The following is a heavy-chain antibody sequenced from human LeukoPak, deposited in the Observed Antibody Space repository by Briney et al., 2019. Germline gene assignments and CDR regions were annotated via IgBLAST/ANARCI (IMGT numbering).Heavy chain of an antibody. V-gene: IGHV3-48*03. CDR1: GFTLNYYE. J-gene: IGHJ4*02. CDR3: AREFWDSSGYYPFDX. Sequence: GGSLRLSCAVSGFTLNYYEMNWVRQAPGKALEWVSYLSGPGTTYYADYVKGRFKVSRDTAKNSLYLEMNNLRGEDTAIYYCAREFWDSSGYYPFDXWGQGVMVTV. D-gene: IGHD3-22*01. CDR2: LSGPGTT.